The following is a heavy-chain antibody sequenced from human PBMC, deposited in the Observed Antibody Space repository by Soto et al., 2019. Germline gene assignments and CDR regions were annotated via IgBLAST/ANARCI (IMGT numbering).Heavy chain of an antibody. CDR2: IHPSGQPI. Sequence: EVQLVESGGGLIQPGGSLRLSCAASGFTFSTSDMYWVRQAPGKGLEWVSDIHPSGQPIFYADSVKGRFTISRDNAKNSLYLQMSSLRAEVSAVYYCARRASRGGQGTMVTVSS. V-gene: IGHV3-48*03. CDR1: GFTFSTSD. J-gene: IGHJ3*01. CDR3: ARRASR.